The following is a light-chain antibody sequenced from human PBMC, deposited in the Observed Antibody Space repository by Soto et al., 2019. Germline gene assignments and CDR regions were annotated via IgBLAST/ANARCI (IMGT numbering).Light chain of an antibody. CDR3: CSYAGSRV. CDR2: EGS. Sequence: QSVLTQPASVSGSPGQSITISCTGTSSDFGSYNLVSWYQQHPGKAPKLMIYEGSKRPSGVSNRFSGSKSGNTASLTISGLQAEDEADYYCCSYAGSRVFGGGTKVTVL. V-gene: IGLV2-23*01. J-gene: IGLJ3*02. CDR1: SSDFGSYNL.